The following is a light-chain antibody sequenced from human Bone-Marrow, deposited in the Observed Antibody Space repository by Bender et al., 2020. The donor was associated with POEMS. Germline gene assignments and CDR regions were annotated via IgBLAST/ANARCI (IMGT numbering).Light chain of an antibody. V-gene: IGLV2-11*01. CDR1: SSDIGGYPH. CDR2: DVS. J-gene: IGLJ1*01. Sequence: QSALTQPRSVSGSPGQSVTISCTGSSSDIGGYPHVSWYQQYPGKAPRLMISDVSKRASGVPDRFSGSKSGSTASLTISGLQAEDEADYYCCSYTPTYTYVFGSGTKVTVL. CDR3: CSYTPTYTYV.